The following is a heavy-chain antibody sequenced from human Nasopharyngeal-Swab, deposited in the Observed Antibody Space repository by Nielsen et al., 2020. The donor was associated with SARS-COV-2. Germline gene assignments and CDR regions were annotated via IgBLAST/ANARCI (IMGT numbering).Heavy chain of an antibody. Sequence: GGALRLPFATSGFTFSPYTMTWVRPAPGKGLQWISYITSGNSVQYADSVRGRFTISRDNAKNSLYLQMNSLTAEDTAVYYCARERGGGYGDYWGQGTLVTVSS. V-gene: IGHV3-48*04. CDR1: GFTFSPYT. D-gene: IGHD5-12*01. CDR2: ITSGNSV. J-gene: IGHJ4*02. CDR3: ARERGGGYGDY.